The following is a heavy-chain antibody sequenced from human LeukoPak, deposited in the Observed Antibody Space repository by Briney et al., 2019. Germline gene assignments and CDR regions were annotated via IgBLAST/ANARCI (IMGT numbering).Heavy chain of an antibody. CDR3: ARVSITMIPRAWFDP. J-gene: IGHJ5*02. D-gene: IGHD3-22*01. V-gene: IGHV3-30*03. CDR1: GFTFSSYG. Sequence: GGSLRLSCAASGFTFSSYGIHWVRQAPGKGLEWVAVISYDGSNKYYADSVKGRFTISRDNSKNTLYLQMDSLRAEDTAVYYCARVSITMIPRAWFDPWGQGTLVTVSS. CDR2: ISYDGSNK.